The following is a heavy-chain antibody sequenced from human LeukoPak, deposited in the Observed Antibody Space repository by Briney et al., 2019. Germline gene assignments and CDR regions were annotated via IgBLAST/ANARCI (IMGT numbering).Heavy chain of an antibody. CDR2: IYYSGST. V-gene: IGHV4-59*01. Sequence: PSETLSLTCTVSGGSISSYYWSWIRQPPGKGLEWIGYIYYSGSTNYNPSLKSRVTISVDTSKNQFSLKLSSVTAADTAVYYCASSVYYDSSGPNDYWGQGTLVTVSS. J-gene: IGHJ4*02. D-gene: IGHD3-22*01. CDR1: GGSISSYY. CDR3: ASSVYYDSSGPNDY.